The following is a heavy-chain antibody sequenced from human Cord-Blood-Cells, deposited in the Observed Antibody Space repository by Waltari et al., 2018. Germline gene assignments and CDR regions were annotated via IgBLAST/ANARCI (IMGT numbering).Heavy chain of an antibody. V-gene: IGHV4-61*09. J-gene: IGHJ3*02. CDR3: ARLTGYSSGWYAFDI. CDR1: GGSISSGSYY. Sequence: QVQLQESGPGLVKPSQTLSLTCTVSGGSISSGSYYWSWIRQPAGKGLEWIGYIYTSGSTNYNPPVQSRVTISVDTSKNQCSLKLSSVTAADTAVYYCARLTGYSSGWYAFDIWGQGTMVTVSS. CDR2: IYTSGST. D-gene: IGHD6-19*01.